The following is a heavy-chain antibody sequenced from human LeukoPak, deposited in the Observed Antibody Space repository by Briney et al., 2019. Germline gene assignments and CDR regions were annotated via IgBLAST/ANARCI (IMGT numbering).Heavy chain of an antibody. CDR3: AKSRGESRGASNY. J-gene: IGHJ4*02. Sequence: GGSLRLSCAASGFTFSSYAMNWVRQAPGKGLEWVSFISGSGDTTYYADSVKGRFTISRNNSKNTLYLQMNSLRAEDTAVYYCAKSRGESRGASNYWGQGTLVTVSS. CDR1: GFTFSSYA. CDR2: ISGSGDTT. V-gene: IGHV3-23*01. D-gene: IGHD1-26*01.